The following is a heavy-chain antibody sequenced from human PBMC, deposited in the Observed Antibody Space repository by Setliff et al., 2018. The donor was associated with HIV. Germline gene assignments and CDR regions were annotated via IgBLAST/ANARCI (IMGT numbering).Heavy chain of an antibody. V-gene: IGHV4-28*06. CDR3: ARKLPGMGYFDY. CDR1: GDSISSTNW. Sequence: SETLSLTCTVSGDSISSTNWWGWIRQPPGKGLEWIGYVYSTGSTNYNPSLKSRVTMSVDTSKNHFSLKLSSVTALDTTVYYCARKLPGMGYFDYWGQGTLVTVSS. J-gene: IGHJ4*02. CDR2: VYSTGST. D-gene: IGHD1-26*01.